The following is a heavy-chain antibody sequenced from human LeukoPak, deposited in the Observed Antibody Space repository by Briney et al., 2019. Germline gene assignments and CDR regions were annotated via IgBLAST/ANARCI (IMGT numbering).Heavy chain of an antibody. J-gene: IGHJ4*02. CDR2: ISSTSAYI. Sequence: GGSLRLSCAAFGFTFSNYGMNWVRQAPGKGLDWVSSISSTSAYIYYADSVKGRFTISRDNAKDSLYLQMDSLRAEDTAVYYCARGTSPCDILTGYLYWGQGTLVTVSS. V-gene: IGHV3-21*01. D-gene: IGHD3-9*01. CDR1: GFTFSNYG. CDR3: ARGTSPCDILTGYLY.